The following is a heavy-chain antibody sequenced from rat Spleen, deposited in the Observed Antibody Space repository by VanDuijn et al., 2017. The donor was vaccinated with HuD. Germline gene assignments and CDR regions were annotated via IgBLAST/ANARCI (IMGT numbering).Heavy chain of an antibody. J-gene: IGHJ2*01. CDR1: GFTFSDYG. V-gene: IGHV5-34*01. D-gene: IGHD1-2*01. CDR2: ISSSSGT. Sequence: EVQLVESGGGLVQPGRSLKLSCVASGFTFSDYGMNWIRQAPGKGLEWVAYISSSSGTIYYADTVKGRFTISRDNAKNTLYLQLSSLRSEDTALYYCARHSLSIYPWGQGVMVTVSS. CDR3: ARHSLSIYP.